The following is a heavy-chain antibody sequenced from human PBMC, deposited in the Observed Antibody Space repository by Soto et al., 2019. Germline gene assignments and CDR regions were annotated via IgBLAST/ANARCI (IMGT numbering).Heavy chain of an antibody. V-gene: IGHV5-10-1*01. Sequence: PGESLKISCKGSGYSFTSYWISWVRQMPGKGLEWMGRIDPSDSYTNYSPSFQGHVTISADKSISTAYLQWSSLKVSDTAMYYCARPGAMVSPAGMDVWGQGTTVTVSS. CDR1: GYSFTSYW. CDR2: IDPSDSYT. D-gene: IGHD5-18*01. J-gene: IGHJ6*02. CDR3: ARPGAMVSPAGMDV.